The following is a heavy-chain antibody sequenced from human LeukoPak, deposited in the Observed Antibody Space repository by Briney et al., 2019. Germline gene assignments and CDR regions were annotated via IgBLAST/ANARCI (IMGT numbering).Heavy chain of an antibody. J-gene: IGHJ4*02. CDR1: GFTFSSYA. V-gene: IGHV3-64D*06. Sequence: EPGGSLRLSCSASGFTFSSYAMHWVRQAPGKGLEYVSAISSNGGSTYYADSVKGRFTISRDNSKNTLYLQMSSLRAEDTAVYYCAKVPPYSSSWYTTLDYWGQGTLVTVSS. CDR2: ISSNGGST. CDR3: AKVPPYSSSWYTTLDY. D-gene: IGHD6-13*01.